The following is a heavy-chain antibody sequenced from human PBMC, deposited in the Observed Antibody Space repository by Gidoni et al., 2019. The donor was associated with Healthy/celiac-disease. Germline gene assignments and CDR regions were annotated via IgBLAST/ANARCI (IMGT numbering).Heavy chain of an antibody. D-gene: IGHD2-2*01. CDR2: ISSSGSTR. CDR3: ARDSHCSSTSCPPGGYYGMDV. Sequence: QVQLVESGGGLVKPGGSLRLSCAASGFTFSAYSINWIRQAPGKGLEWVSYISSSGSTRYYADSVKGRFTISRDNAKNSLYLQMNSLRAEDTAVYYCARDSHCSSTSCPPGGYYGMDVWGQGTTVTVSS. V-gene: IGHV3-11*01. J-gene: IGHJ6*02. CDR1: GFTFSAYS.